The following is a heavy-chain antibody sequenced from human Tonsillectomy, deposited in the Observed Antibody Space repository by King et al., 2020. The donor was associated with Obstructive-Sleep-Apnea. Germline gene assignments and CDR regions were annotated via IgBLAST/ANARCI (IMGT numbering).Heavy chain of an antibody. V-gene: IGHV4-38-2*02. CDR1: GYSISSGYY. Sequence: VQLQESGPGLVKPSETLSLTCTVSGYSISSGYYWGWIRQPPGKGLEWLGSIYHSGSTYYNPSLKSRVTISVDTSKNQFSLKLSSVTAADTAVYYCARFRTPRMRGGYFDYWGQGTLVTVSS. D-gene: IGHD1-14*01. J-gene: IGHJ4*02. CDR2: IYHSGST. CDR3: ARFRTPRMRGGYFDY.